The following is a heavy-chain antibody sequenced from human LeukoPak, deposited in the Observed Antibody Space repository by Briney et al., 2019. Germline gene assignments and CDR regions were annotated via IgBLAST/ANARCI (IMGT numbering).Heavy chain of an antibody. V-gene: IGHV3-9*01. D-gene: IGHD3-22*01. CDR1: GFTFDDYA. CDR2: ISWNSGSI. J-gene: IGHJ4*02. Sequence: PGGSLRLSCAASGFTFDDYAMHWVRQAPGKGLEWVSGISWNSGSIGYADSVKGRFTISRDNAKNSLYLQMNSLRAEDTALYYCAKDIGYDSSGYYGNRYFDYWGQGTLVTVPS. CDR3: AKDIGYDSSGYYGNRYFDY.